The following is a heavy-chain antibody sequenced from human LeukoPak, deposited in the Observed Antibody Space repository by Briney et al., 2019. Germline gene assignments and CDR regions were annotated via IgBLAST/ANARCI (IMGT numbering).Heavy chain of an antibody. Sequence: GESLRISCKGSGYSFTSYWISWVRQMPGKGLEWMGRIDPSDSYTNYSPSFQGHVTISADKSISTAYLQWSSLKASDTAMYYCAGPYLERRRREKWFDPRGQGTLVTVSS. CDR2: IDPSDSYT. CDR3: AGPYLERRRREKWFDP. V-gene: IGHV5-10-1*01. D-gene: IGHD1-1*01. J-gene: IGHJ5*02. CDR1: GYSFTSYW.